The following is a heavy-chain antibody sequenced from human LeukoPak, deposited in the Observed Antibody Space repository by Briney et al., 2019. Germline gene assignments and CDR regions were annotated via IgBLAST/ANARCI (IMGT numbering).Heavy chain of an antibody. J-gene: IGHJ4*02. V-gene: IGHV3-23*01. CDR1: GFNFSSYA. Sequence: GGSLRLSCAASGFNFSSYAMSWVRQAPGKGLEWVSGISGSGGNADYADSVKGRFTISRDISKNTLYLQMNSLRAEDTAVYYCAKDETMVRGGSRPYWGQGTLVTVSS. D-gene: IGHD3-10*01. CDR3: AKDETMVRGGSRPY. CDR2: ISGSGGNA.